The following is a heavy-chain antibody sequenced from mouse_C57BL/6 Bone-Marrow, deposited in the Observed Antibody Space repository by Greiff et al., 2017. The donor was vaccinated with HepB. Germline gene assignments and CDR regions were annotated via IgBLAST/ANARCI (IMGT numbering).Heavy chain of an antibody. CDR1: GYTFTTYP. D-gene: IGHD2-5*01. CDR2: FHPYNDDT. CDR3: ARKDYSNYGFAY. Sequence: QVQLKESGAELVKPGASVKMSCKASGYTFTTYPIEWMKQNHGKSLEWIGNFHPYNDDTKYNEKFKGKATLTVEKSSSTVYLEISRLTSDASAFYYCARKDYSNYGFAYWGQGTLVTVSA. V-gene: IGHV1-47*01. J-gene: IGHJ3*01.